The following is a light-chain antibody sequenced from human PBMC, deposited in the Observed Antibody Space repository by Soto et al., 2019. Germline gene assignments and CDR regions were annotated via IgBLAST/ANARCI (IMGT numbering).Light chain of an antibody. CDR3: QQYKNYPWT. CDR1: QTINSW. V-gene: IGKV1-5*01. J-gene: IGKJ1*01. Sequence: DIQMTQSPSTLSASVGDRVTITCRASQTINSWLAWYQQKPGKPPKLLIYDASSLENGVPSRFRGSRSGTDFTLTISRLQPDDFETYYCQQYKNYPWTFGQGTKVDIK. CDR2: DAS.